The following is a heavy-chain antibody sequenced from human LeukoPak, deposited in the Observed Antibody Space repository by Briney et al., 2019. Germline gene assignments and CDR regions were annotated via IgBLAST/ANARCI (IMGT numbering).Heavy chain of an antibody. Sequence: GGSLRLSCAASGFIFSRYWMSWVRQAPGKGLEWVAKIKEDGSEKYYVDSVKGRFTISRDNAKNSLYVQMNSLRAEDTAVYYCARRTYSSGWYYFDYWGQGTLVTVSS. J-gene: IGHJ4*02. V-gene: IGHV3-7*01. CDR2: IKEDGSEK. CDR3: ARRTYSSGWYYFDY. D-gene: IGHD6-19*01. CDR1: GFIFSRYW.